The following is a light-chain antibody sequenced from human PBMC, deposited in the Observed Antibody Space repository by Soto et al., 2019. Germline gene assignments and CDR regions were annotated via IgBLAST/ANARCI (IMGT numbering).Light chain of an antibody. CDR1: QSVSSSD. V-gene: IGKV3-20*01. J-gene: IGKJ4*01. CDR2: GAS. Sequence: EIVLTQSPGTLYLSPGERATLSCRASQSVSSSDLAWYQQKPGQAPRLPIYGASSRAIGIPDRFSGSGSGTDFTLTISRLEPADFAVYYCQQYGSSPLTFGGGTTVEIK. CDR3: QQYGSSPLT.